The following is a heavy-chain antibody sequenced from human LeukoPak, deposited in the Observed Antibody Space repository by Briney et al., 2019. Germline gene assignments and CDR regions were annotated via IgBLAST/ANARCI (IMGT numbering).Heavy chain of an antibody. CDR1: GYTFTSYY. D-gene: IGHD2-2*01. Sequence: GASVKVSCKASGYTFTSYYMHWVRQAPGRGLEWMGIINPSGGSTSYAQKFQGRVTMTRDMSTSTVYMELSSLRSEDTAVYYCARDHDVVVPAAISLGWFDPWGQGTLVTVSS. J-gene: IGHJ5*02. CDR2: INPSGGST. CDR3: ARDHDVVVPAAISLGWFDP. V-gene: IGHV1-46*01.